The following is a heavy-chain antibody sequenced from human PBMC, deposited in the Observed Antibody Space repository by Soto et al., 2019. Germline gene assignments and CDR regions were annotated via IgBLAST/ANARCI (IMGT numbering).Heavy chain of an antibody. D-gene: IGHD5-18*01. J-gene: IGHJ4*02. CDR1: GYSFAGYW. CDR3: ARQIYDSDTGPNFQYYFDS. Sequence: PXESLEISCKGSGYSFAGYWITWVRQKPGKGLEWMGRIDPSDSQTYYSPSFRGHVTISATKSITTVFLQWSSLRASDTAMYYCARQIYDSDTGPNFQYYFDSWGQGTPVTVSS. V-gene: IGHV5-10-1*01. CDR2: IDPSDSQT.